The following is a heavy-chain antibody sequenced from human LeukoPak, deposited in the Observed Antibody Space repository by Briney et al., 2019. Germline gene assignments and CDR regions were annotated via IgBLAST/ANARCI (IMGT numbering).Heavy chain of an antibody. V-gene: IGHV4-59*08. CDR2: IYYSGST. CDR1: GGSISSYY. D-gene: IGHD3-16*01. CDR3: ARGGKLVDY. Sequence: PSETLSLTCSVSGGSISSYYWSWIRQPPGKGLEWIGYIYYSGSTNYNPSLKSRVTISVDTSKNQFPLKLSSVTAADTAVYYCARGGKLVDYWGQGTLVTVSS. J-gene: IGHJ4*02.